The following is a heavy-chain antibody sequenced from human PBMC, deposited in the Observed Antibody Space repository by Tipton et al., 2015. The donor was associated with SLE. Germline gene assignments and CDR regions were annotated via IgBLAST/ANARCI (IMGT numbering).Heavy chain of an antibody. CDR3: ARGTYLFDY. D-gene: IGHD2-2*01. Sequence: TLSLTGAVYGDSISSDYWSWIRQPAGKGLEWIGRIYASGSTSYNPSLNSRVTMSVDTSKNQFSLKLSSVTAADTAVYYCARGTYLFDYWGQGTLVTVSS. J-gene: IGHJ4*02. CDR2: IYASGST. CDR1: GDSISSDY. V-gene: IGHV4-59*10.